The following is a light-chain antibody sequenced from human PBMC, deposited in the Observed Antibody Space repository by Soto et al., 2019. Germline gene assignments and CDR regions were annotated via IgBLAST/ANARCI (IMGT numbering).Light chain of an antibody. V-gene: IGKV3-11*01. CDR2: DTS. Sequence: EIVLTQSPATLSLSPGERATLSCRASQSVSGYLAWYQQKPGQAPRLLIYDTSNRATGIPARFSGSGSGTDFTLTISSLEPEDLAVYYCHQRSNWPSTFGGGTKVEIK. J-gene: IGKJ4*01. CDR1: QSVSGY. CDR3: HQRSNWPST.